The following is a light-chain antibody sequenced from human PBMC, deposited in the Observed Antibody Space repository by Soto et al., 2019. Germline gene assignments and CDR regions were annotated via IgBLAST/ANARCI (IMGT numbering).Light chain of an antibody. J-gene: IGLJ1*01. Sequence: QSVLTQPPSVSVAPGQRVTISCTGSSSNIGAGYDVHWYQQLPGTVPKLLIYGNSNRPSGVPDRFSGSKSGTSASLAITGLQAEDEADYYCQSYDSSLSGSYVFGTGTKVTVL. CDR3: QSYDSSLSGSYV. CDR2: GNS. V-gene: IGLV1-40*01. CDR1: SSNIGAGYD.